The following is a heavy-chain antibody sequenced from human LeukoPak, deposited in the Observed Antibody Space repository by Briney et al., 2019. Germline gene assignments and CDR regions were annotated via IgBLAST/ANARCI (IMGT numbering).Heavy chain of an antibody. D-gene: IGHD4-17*01. Sequence: GGSLRLSCAASRFTVRSNYMSWVRQAPGKGLEWVGVISDDGRNKKYADSVKGRFTISRDNSKDTLYLQMNSLRDEDTAVYYCAKRPSDYGDYVTYFDYWGQGTLVTVSS. CDR3: AKRPSDYGDYVTYFDY. CDR2: ISDDGRNK. CDR1: RFTVRSNY. V-gene: IGHV3-30*18. J-gene: IGHJ4*02.